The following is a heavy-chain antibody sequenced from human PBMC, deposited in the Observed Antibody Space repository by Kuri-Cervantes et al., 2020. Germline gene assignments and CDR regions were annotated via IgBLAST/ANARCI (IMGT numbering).Heavy chain of an antibody. CDR3: AKADVGAVAGSDY. V-gene: IGHV3-30*18. Sequence: GGSLRLSCIASEFNVRSNGMHWVRRAPAKGLEWVAVISYDGSVKHYAESVKGRFIVSRDNSKNTLYLQMNSLTAEDTAVYYCAKADVGAVAGSDYWGQGTLVTVSS. CDR1: EFNVRSNG. D-gene: IGHD6-19*01. CDR2: ISYDGSVK. J-gene: IGHJ4*02.